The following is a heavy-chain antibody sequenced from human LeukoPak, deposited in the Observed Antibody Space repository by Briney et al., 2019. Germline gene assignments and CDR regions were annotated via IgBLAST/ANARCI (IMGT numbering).Heavy chain of an antibody. Sequence: ASVKVSCKASGGTFSSYAISWVRQAPGQGLEWMGGIIPIFGTANYAQKFQGRVTITADESTSTAYMELSSLRSEDTAVYYCARGHYYDSSGYPPFQHWGQGTLVTVSS. CDR2: IIPIFGTA. J-gene: IGHJ1*01. CDR1: GGTFSSYA. V-gene: IGHV1-69*13. CDR3: ARGHYYDSSGYPPFQH. D-gene: IGHD3-22*01.